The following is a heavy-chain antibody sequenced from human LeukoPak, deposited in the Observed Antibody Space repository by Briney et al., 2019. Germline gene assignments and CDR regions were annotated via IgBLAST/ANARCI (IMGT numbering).Heavy chain of an antibody. CDR3: ARGTVTTTSFWFDP. CDR2: IYYSGST. V-gene: IGHV4-59*01. J-gene: IGHJ5*02. CDR1: GDSPSPYY. D-gene: IGHD4-11*01. Sequence: PSETLSLTCTVSGDSPSPYYWSWIRQSPGKGLEWIGYIYYSGSTNYSPSLRSRITISIDTSKNQFSLNLSSVTAADTAVYYCARGTVTTTSFWFDPWGQGTLVTVSS.